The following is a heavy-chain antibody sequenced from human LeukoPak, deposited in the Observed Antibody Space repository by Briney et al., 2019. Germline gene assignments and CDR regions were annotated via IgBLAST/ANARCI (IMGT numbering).Heavy chain of an antibody. Sequence: GGSLRLSCAASGFTFSSYSMNWVRQAPGKGLEWVSSIISSSSYIYYADSVKGRFTISRDNAKNSLYLQMNSLRAEDTAVYYCARDLTYYYDSSGDYYYYGMDVWGQGTTVTVSS. V-gene: IGHV3-21*01. CDR3: ARDLTYYYDSSGDYYYYGMDV. CDR2: IISSSSYI. J-gene: IGHJ6*02. CDR1: GFTFSSYS. D-gene: IGHD3-22*01.